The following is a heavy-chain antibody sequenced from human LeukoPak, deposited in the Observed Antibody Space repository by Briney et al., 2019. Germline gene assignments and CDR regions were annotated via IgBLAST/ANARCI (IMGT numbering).Heavy chain of an antibody. CDR3: ARALGSSPFDY. D-gene: IGHD6-13*01. CDR1: GGTFSSYA. Sequence: ASVKVSCKASGGTFSSYAISWVRQAPGQRLEWMGWINAGNGNTKYSQKFQGRVTITRDTSASTAYMELSSLRSEDTAVYYCARALGSSPFDYWGQGTLVTVSS. J-gene: IGHJ4*02. V-gene: IGHV1-3*01. CDR2: INAGNGNT.